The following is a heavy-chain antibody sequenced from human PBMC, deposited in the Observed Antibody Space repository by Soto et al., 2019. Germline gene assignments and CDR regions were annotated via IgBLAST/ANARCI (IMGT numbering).Heavy chain of an antibody. CDR1: GGSFSGYY. CDR2: INHSGST. CDR3: ATLPRLAAAVDY. D-gene: IGHD6-13*01. Sequence: QVQLQQWGAGLLKPSETLSLTCAVYGGSFSGYYWSWIRQPPGKGLEWIGEINHSGSTNYNPSLKSRVTISVDTSKNQFSLKLSSVTAADTAVYYCATLPRLAAAVDYWGQGTLVTVSS. V-gene: IGHV4-34*01. J-gene: IGHJ4*02.